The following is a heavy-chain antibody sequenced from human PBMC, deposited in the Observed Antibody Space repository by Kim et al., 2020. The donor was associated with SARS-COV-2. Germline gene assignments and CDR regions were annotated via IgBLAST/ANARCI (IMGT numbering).Heavy chain of an antibody. V-gene: IGHV1-18*01. D-gene: IGHD3-3*01. Sequence: ASVKVSCKASGYTFTSYGISWVRQAPGQGLEWMGWISAYNGNTNYAQKLQGRVTMTTDTSTSTAYMELRSLRSDDTAVYYCARDSANYDFWSGPLDYWGQGTLVTVSS. CDR3: ARDSANYDFWSGPLDY. J-gene: IGHJ4*02. CDR1: GYTFTSYG. CDR2: ISAYNGNT.